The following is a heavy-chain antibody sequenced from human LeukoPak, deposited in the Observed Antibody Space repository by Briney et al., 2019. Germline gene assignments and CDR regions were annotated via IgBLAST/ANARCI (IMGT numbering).Heavy chain of an antibody. D-gene: IGHD6-13*01. CDR3: AREGVAGTGLDF. CDR2: IIPIFGTA. J-gene: IGHJ4*02. CDR1: GGTFSSYA. V-gene: IGHV1-69*05. Sequence: GASAKVSCKAPGGTFSSYAISWVRQAPGQGLEWMGGIIPIFGTANYAQKFQGRVTITTDESTSTAYMELSSLRSEDTAVYYCAREGVAGTGLDFWGQGTLVTVSS.